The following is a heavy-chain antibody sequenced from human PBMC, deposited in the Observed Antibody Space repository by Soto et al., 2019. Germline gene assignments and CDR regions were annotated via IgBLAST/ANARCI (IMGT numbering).Heavy chain of an antibody. CDR2: IRGNTYDGRT. J-gene: IGHJ4*02. CDR3: AKDFSTSRLGFDY. Sequence: GGSLRLSCSTSGFSFGDFALSWVRQAPGRGLEWVGIIRGNTYDGRTAYAASVKGRFTISKDESNSIAYLQMDSLKSEDTGMYYCAKDFSTSRLGFDYWGLGTLVTVSS. CDR1: GFSFGDFA. V-gene: IGHV3-49*04.